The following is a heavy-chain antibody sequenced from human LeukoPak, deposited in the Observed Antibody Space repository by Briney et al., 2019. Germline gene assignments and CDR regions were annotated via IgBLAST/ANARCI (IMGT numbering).Heavy chain of an antibody. CDR3: ARDPHGIVGASDY. V-gene: IGHV3-21*01. J-gene: IGHJ4*02. CDR1: GFTFSSYS. D-gene: IGHD1-26*01. CDR2: ISTSSSYI. Sequence: GGSLRLSCAASGFTFSSYSMNWVRQAPGKGLEWVSCISTSSSYIYYADSVKGRFTTSRDNAKNTLYLQMNSLRVEDTAVYYCARDPHGIVGASDYWGQGTLVTVSS.